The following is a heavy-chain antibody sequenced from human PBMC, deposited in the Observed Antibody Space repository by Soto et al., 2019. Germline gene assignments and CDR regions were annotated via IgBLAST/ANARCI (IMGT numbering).Heavy chain of an antibody. CDR3: ARDRNWKGYYGMDV. V-gene: IGHV4-39*07. J-gene: IGHJ6*02. Sequence: PSETLSLTCSVSGGSISSGTYYWGWIRQPPGRGLEWIGSIFYDGSTYYNPSLKSRVTISVDASRNQFSLKLSSVTTADTAVYYCARDRNWKGYYGMDVWGQGTTVTVSS. CDR1: GGSISSGTYY. D-gene: IGHD1-1*01. CDR2: IFYDGST.